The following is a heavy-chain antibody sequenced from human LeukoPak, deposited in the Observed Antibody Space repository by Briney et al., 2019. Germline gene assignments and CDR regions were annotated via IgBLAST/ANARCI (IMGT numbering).Heavy chain of an antibody. CDR2: IRGSGGST. J-gene: IGHJ4*02. CDR1: GFTFNNYA. CDR3: AKDPAITMLVVVITHFDY. D-gene: IGHD3-22*01. V-gene: IGHV3-23*01. Sequence: GGSLRLSCAASGFTFNNYAMNWVRQAPGKGLEWVSVIRGSGGSTYYADSVKGRFTISRDNSKNTLYLQMNSLRAEDTAVYYCAKDPAITMLVVVITHFDYWGQGTLVTVSS.